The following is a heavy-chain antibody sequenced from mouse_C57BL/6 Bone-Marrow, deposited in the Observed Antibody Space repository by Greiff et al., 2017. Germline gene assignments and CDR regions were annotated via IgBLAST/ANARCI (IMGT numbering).Heavy chain of an antibody. D-gene: IGHD2-3*01. Sequence: QVQLQQPGAELVKPGASVKMSCKASGYTFTSYWITWVKQRPGQGLEWIGDIYPGSGSPNYNEKFKSKSTLTVDTSSSTAYMQLSSLTSEDSAVYYCARYGYYNWYFDVWGTGTTVTVSS. V-gene: IGHV1-55*01. CDR1: GYTFTSYW. CDR2: IYPGSGSP. J-gene: IGHJ1*03. CDR3: ARYGYYNWYFDV.